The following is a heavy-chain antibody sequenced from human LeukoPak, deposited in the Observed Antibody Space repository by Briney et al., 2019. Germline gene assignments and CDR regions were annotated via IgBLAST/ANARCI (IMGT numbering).Heavy chain of an antibody. CDR3: ARVGSSGWYNYFDY. J-gene: IGHJ4*02. CDR1: GGSISSYY. V-gene: IGHV4-59*01. CDR2: IYYSRST. Sequence: SETLSLTCTVSGGSISSYYWSWIRQPPGKGLEWIGYIYYSRSTNYNPSLKSRVTISVDTSKNQFSLKLSSVTAADTAVYYCARVGSSGWYNYFDYWGQGTLVTVSS. D-gene: IGHD6-19*01.